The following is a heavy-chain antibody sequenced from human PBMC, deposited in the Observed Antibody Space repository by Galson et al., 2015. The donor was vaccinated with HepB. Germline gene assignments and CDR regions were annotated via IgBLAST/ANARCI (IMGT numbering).Heavy chain of an antibody. CDR2: ISHDGSNK. J-gene: IGHJ6*02. V-gene: IGHV3-30*18. CDR3: AKDHYDYVWGSYRSPDPNYYYYYGMDV. D-gene: IGHD3-16*02. CDR1: GFTFSSYG. Sequence: SLRLSCAASGFTFSSYGMHWVRQAPGKGLEWVAVISHDGSNKYYADSVKGRFTISRDNSKNTLYLQMNSLRADDTAVYYCAKDHYDYVWGSYRSPDPNYYYYYGMDVWGQGTTVTVSS.